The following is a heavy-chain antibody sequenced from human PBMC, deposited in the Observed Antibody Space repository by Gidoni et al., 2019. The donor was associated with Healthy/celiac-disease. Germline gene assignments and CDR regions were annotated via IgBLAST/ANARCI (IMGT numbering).Heavy chain of an antibody. CDR2: INHSGST. CDR1: GGSFSGYY. Sequence: QVQLQQWGAGLLKPSETLSLTFAVYGGSFSGYYWSWIRQPPGKGLEWIGEINHSGSTNYNPSLKSRVTISVDTSKNQFSLKLSSVTAADTAVYYCARGLVSFDYWGQGTLVTVSS. CDR3: ARGLVSFDY. J-gene: IGHJ4*02. V-gene: IGHV4-34*01.